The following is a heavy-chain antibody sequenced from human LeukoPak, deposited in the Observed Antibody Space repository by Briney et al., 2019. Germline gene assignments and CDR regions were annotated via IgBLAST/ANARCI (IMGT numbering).Heavy chain of an antibody. CDR2: IRYDGSNK. CDR1: GFSFSSYG. Sequence: GGSLRLSCSASGFSFSSYGMHWVRQAPGKGLEWVAFIRYDGSNKYYADSVKGRFTISRDNSKNTLYLQMNSLRAGDTAVYYCARPHFDDWGQGTLVTVSS. V-gene: IGHV3-30*02. J-gene: IGHJ4*02. CDR3: ARPHFDD.